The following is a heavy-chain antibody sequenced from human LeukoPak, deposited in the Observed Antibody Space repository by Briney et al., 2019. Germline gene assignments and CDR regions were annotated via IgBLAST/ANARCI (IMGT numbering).Heavy chain of an antibody. D-gene: IGHD6-19*01. CDR2: IYHSGST. CDR3: ARGSGIAVAGTNFDY. J-gene: IGHJ4*02. CDR1: GGSISSSNW. Sequence: SGTLSLTCAVSGGSISSSNWWSWARQPPGKGLEWIGEIYHSGSTNYNPSLKSRVTISVDKSKNQFSLKLSSVTAADTAVYYCARGSGIAVAGTNFDYWGQGTLVTVSS. V-gene: IGHV4-4*02.